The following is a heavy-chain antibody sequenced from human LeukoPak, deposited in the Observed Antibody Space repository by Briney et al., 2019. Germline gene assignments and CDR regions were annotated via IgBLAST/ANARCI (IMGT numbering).Heavy chain of an antibody. Sequence: SETLSLTCTVSGGSLSNHYCSWIRQPPGKGLEWIGHIYDSGSTTYNPSLKSRVTMSVDTSKNQFSLNLSSVTAADTAVYYCARGRIGGPKAPFDYWGQGTLVTVSS. CDR1: GGSLSNHY. D-gene: IGHD3-16*01. J-gene: IGHJ4*02. CDR3: ARGRIGGPKAPFDY. V-gene: IGHV4-59*11. CDR2: IYDSGST.